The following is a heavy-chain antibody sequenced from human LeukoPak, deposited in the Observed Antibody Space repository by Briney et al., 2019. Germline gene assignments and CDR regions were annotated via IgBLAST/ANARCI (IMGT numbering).Heavy chain of an antibody. D-gene: IGHD3-10*01. J-gene: IGHJ4*02. CDR3: ARVWFGYFFQ. CDR2: INSRSRSI. Sequence: GGSLRLSCAASGFTFSSYAMSWVRQAPGKGLEWVASINSRSRSIYYADSVKGRFTISKDNSNNTVYLQMNSVRVEDTAVYYCARVWFGYFFQWGQGALVTVSS. V-gene: IGHV3-21*04. CDR1: GFTFSSYA.